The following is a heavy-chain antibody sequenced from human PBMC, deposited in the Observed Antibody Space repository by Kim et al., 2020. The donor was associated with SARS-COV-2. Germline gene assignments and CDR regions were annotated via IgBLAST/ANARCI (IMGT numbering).Heavy chain of an antibody. CDR3: ARRGLGGSYYSHYYYGMDV. V-gene: IGHV1-2*02. CDR2: INPNSGGT. J-gene: IGHJ6*02. Sequence: ASVKVSCKASGYTFTGYYMHWVRQAPGQGLEWMGWINPNSGGTNYAQKFQGRVTMTRDTSISTAYMELSRLRSDDTAVYYCARRGLGGSYYSHYYYGMDVWGQGTTVTVSS. CDR1: GYTFTGYY. D-gene: IGHD1-26*01.